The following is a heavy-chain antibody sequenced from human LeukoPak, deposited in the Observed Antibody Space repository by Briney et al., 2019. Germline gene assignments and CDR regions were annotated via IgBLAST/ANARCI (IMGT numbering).Heavy chain of an antibody. V-gene: IGHV4-59*01. CDR2: IYYSGST. Sequence: SETLSLTCTVSGGSISSYYWSWTRQPPGKGLEWIGYIYYSGSTNYNPSLKSRVTISVDTSKNQFSLKLSSVTAADTAVYYCARGGAYCGGDCYEFFDYWGQGTLVTVSS. CDR1: GGSISSYY. J-gene: IGHJ4*02. D-gene: IGHD2-21*02. CDR3: ARGGAYCGGDCYEFFDY.